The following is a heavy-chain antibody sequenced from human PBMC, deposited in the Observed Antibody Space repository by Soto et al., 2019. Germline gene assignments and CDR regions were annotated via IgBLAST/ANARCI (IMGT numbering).Heavy chain of an antibody. Sequence: GVSVKVSCKASGFTFTGYYMHWVRQAPGQGLEWMGWINPNSGGTNYAQKFQGWVTMTRDTSISTAYMELSRLRSNDTAVYYCAINYDILTGYRDYYGMDVWGQGTTVTVSS. CDR2: INPNSGGT. CDR1: GFTFTGYY. V-gene: IGHV1-2*04. CDR3: AINYDILTGYRDYYGMDV. D-gene: IGHD3-9*01. J-gene: IGHJ6*02.